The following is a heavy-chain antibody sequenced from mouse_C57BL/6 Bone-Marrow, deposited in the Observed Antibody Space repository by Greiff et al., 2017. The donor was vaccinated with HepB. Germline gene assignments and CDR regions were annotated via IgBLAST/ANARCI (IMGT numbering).Heavy chain of an antibody. V-gene: IGHV5-4*01. CDR3: ARDRDYGSSYDY. CDR1: GFTFSSYA. D-gene: IGHD1-1*01. Sequence: EVMLVESGGGLVKPGGSLKLSCAASGFTFSSYAMSWVRQTPEKRLEWVATISDGGSYTYYPDNVKGRFTISRDNAKNNLYLQMSHLKSEDTAMYYCARDRDYGSSYDYWGQGTTLTVSS. J-gene: IGHJ2*01. CDR2: ISDGGSYT.